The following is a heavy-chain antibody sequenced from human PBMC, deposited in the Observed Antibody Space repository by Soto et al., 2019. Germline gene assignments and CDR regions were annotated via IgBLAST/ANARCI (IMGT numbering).Heavy chain of an antibody. Sequence: GGSLRLSCAASGFTFSGYAMSWVRQAPGKGLEWVSAISGSGGSTYYADSVKGRFTISRDNSKNTLYLQMNSLRAEDTAVYYCAKDRAVYYYDSSGYYYYWGQGTLVTVSS. V-gene: IGHV3-23*01. CDR1: GFTFSGYA. CDR3: AKDRAVYYYDSSGYYYY. CDR2: ISGSGGST. D-gene: IGHD3-22*01. J-gene: IGHJ4*02.